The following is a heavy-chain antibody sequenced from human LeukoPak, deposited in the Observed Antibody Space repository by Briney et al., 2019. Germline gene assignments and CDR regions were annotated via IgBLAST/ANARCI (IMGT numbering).Heavy chain of an antibody. CDR3: ARESGIAVAGTPLNY. V-gene: IGHV5-51*01. CDR1: GYSSTSYW. Sequence: GESLKISCKGSGYSSTSYWIGWVRQMPGKGLEWMGIIYPGDSDTRYSPSFQGQVTISADKSISTAYLQWSSLKASDTAMYYCARESGIAVAGTPLNYWGQGTLVTVSS. J-gene: IGHJ4*02. D-gene: IGHD6-19*01. CDR2: IYPGDSDT.